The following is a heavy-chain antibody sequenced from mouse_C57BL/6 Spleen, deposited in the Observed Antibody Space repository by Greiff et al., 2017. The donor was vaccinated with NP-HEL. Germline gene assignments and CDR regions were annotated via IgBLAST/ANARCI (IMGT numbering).Heavy chain of an antibody. Sequence: EVQLQQSGPELVKPGASVKISCKASGYSFTGYFMNWVMQSHGQSLEWIGRINPYNGDTFYNQKFKGKATLTVDKSSSTAHMELRSLTSEDSAVYYCARCEYDYDGAMDYWGQGTSVTVSS. D-gene: IGHD2-4*01. CDR2: INPYNGDT. CDR1: GYSFTGYF. CDR3: ARCEYDYDGAMDY. V-gene: IGHV1-20*01. J-gene: IGHJ4*01.